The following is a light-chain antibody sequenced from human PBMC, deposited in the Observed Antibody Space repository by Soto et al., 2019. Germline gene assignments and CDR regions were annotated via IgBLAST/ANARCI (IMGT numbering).Light chain of an antibody. J-gene: IGKJ4*01. CDR2: DVS. Sequence: EIVLTQSPGTLSLSPGERAALSCRASQSVGNNYLGWYQQKPGQSPGLVIYDVSKRATGIPDRFSGTASGTDFTLTISRLEPEDFAVYYCHQYATSPLTFGGGTKVEIK. V-gene: IGKV3-20*01. CDR3: HQYATSPLT. CDR1: QSVGNNY.